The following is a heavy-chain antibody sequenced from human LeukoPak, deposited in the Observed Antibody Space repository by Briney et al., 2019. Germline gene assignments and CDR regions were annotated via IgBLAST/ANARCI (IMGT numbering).Heavy chain of an antibody. CDR1: SGSISSYY. V-gene: IGHV4-59*01. Sequence: PSGTLSLTCTVSSGSISSYYWSWIRQPPGKGLEWIAYIYYSGGTNYNPSLKSRVTISVDTSKNQFSLKLSSVTAADTAVYYCARFTGGYGMDVWGQGTTVTVSS. D-gene: IGHD1-1*01. J-gene: IGHJ6*02. CDR3: ARFTGGYGMDV. CDR2: IYYSGGT.